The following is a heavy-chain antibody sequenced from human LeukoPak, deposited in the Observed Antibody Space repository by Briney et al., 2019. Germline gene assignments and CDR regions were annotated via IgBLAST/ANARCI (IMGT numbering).Heavy chain of an antibody. J-gene: IGHJ3*02. Sequence: ASVKVSCKASGYTFTSYGISWVRQAPGQGLEWMGWISAYNGNTNYAQKLQGRVTMTTDTSTSTAYMKLRSLRSDDTAVYYCARALRPYYDFWSGYLLGAFDIWGQGTMVTVSS. V-gene: IGHV1-18*01. CDR2: ISAYNGNT. CDR1: GYTFTSYG. CDR3: ARALRPYYDFWSGYLLGAFDI. D-gene: IGHD3-3*01.